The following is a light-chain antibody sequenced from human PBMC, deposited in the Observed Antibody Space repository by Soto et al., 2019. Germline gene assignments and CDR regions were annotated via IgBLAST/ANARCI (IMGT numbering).Light chain of an antibody. Sequence: DIQMTQSPSTLSASIGDRVAITCRASDNIGPWVAWYQQKPGKAPKLLIYKASTLKSGVPSRFSGSGSGTEFTLTISSLQPDDFATYYCQHYNSYSEAFGQGTKVDI. CDR3: QHYNSYSEA. CDR1: DNIGPW. CDR2: KAS. V-gene: IGKV1-5*03. J-gene: IGKJ1*01.